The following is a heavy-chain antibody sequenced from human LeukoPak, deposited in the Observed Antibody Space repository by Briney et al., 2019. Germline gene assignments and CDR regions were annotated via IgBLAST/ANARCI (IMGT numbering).Heavy chain of an antibody. V-gene: IGHV3-21*01. CDR2: ISSRSSYI. CDR1: GFTFSSYS. J-gene: IGHJ4*02. Sequence: GGSLRLSCAASGFTFSSYSMNWVRQAPGKGLEWVSSISSRSSYIYYTDSVKGRFNISRDNASTSLYLQMNSLRAEDTALYYCARGSAGGYSGYDATRKNFDYWGQGTLVTVSS. D-gene: IGHD5-12*01. CDR3: ARGSAGGYSGYDATRKNFDY.